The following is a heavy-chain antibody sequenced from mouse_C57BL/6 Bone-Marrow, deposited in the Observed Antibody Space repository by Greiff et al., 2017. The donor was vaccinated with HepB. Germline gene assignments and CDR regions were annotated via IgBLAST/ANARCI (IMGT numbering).Heavy chain of an antibody. D-gene: IGHD1-1*01. J-gene: IGHJ4*01. Sequence: EVKLVESGPSLVRPSQPLSLTCTVTGFSINSDCYWIWIRQFPGNKLEYIGYTFYSGITYYNPSLESRTYITRDTSKNQFSLKLSSVTTEDTATYYCARASYYYGSSPYAMDYWGQGTSVTVSS. CDR1: GFSINSDCY. CDR3: ARASYYYGSSPYAMDY. CDR2: TFYSGIT. V-gene: IGHV3-3*01.